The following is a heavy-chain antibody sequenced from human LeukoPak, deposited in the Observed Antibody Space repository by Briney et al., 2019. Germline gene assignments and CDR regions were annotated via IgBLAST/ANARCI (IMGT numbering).Heavy chain of an antibody. D-gene: IGHD6-19*01. CDR3: AKDMAVAEEDYYYYYGMDV. V-gene: IGHV3-9*01. Sequence: PGRSLRLSCAASGFTFDDYAMHWVRQAPGKGLEWVSGISWNSGSIGYADSVKGRFTISRDNAKNSLYLQMNSLRAEDTALYYCAKDMAVAEEDYYYYYGMDVWGQGTTVTVSS. CDR1: GFTFDDYA. CDR2: ISWNSGSI. J-gene: IGHJ6*02.